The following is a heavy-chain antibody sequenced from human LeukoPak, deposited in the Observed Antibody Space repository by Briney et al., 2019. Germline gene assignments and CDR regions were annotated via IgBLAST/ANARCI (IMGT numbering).Heavy chain of an antibody. V-gene: IGHV3-23*01. Sequence: GGSLRLSCAASGFTFSSYAMSWVRQAPGKGLEWVSAISGSGGSTYYADSVKGRFTISRDNSKNTLYLQMSSLRAEDTAVYYCAKDPDSSGWFDYWGQGTLVTVSS. J-gene: IGHJ4*02. D-gene: IGHD6-19*01. CDR2: ISGSGGST. CDR3: AKDPDSSGWFDY. CDR1: GFTFSSYA.